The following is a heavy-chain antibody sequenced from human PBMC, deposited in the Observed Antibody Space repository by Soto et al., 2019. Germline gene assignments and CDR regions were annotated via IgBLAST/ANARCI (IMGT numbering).Heavy chain of an antibody. CDR2: IYYSGST. J-gene: IGHJ6*02. V-gene: IGHV4-30-4*01. CDR3: ARDYCSSTSCLNYYYYGMDV. Sequence: SETLSLTCTVSGGSISSGDYYWSWIRQPPGKGLEWIGYIYYSGSTYYNPSLKSRVTISVDTSKNQFSLKLSPVTAADTAVYYCARDYCSSTSCLNYYYYGMDVWGQGTTVTVSS. CDR1: GGSISSGDYY. D-gene: IGHD2-2*01.